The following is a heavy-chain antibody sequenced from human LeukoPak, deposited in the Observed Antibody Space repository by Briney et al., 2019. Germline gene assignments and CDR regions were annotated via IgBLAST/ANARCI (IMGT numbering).Heavy chain of an antibody. Sequence: GGSLRLSCAASGFTFSSYSMNWVRQAPGKGLEWVSYISSSSSTIYYADSVKGRFTISRDNAKNSLYLQMNSLRAEDTALYYCAKDIRPHIAYCGGDCYLDYWGQGTLATVSS. CDR2: ISSSSSTI. CDR3: AKDIRPHIAYCGGDCYLDY. CDR1: GFTFSSYS. D-gene: IGHD2-21*02. V-gene: IGHV3-48*01. J-gene: IGHJ4*02.